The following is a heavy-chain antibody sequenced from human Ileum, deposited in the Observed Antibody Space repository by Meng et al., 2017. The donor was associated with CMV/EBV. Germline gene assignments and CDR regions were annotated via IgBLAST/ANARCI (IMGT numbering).Heavy chain of an antibody. Sequence: QIQLVQSGXEVKKXXXSVKVSCXASGYTFSDYGITWVRQSPGQGLEWMGWISVYNGNTKYAQKVQGRVTLTTDTSTNTAYMELRSLRFDDTAVYYCAREGVGYCGGDCYSEYLGQGTLVTVAS. CDR1: GYTFSDYG. J-gene: IGHJ4*02. CDR3: AREGVGYCGGDCYSEY. V-gene: IGHV1-18*01. CDR2: ISVYNGNT. D-gene: IGHD2-21*02.